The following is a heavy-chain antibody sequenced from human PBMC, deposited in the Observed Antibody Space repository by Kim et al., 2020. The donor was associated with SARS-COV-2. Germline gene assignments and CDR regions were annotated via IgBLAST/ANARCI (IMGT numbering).Heavy chain of an antibody. CDR3: ARGRAFYNWFDP. J-gene: IGHJ5*02. CDR2: MNPNSGNT. CDR1: GYTFTSYD. V-gene: IGHV1-8*01. Sequence: SVKVSCKASGYTFTSYDINWVRQATGQGLEWMGWMNPNSGNTGYAQKFQGRVTMTRNTSISTAYMELSSLRSEDTAVYYCARGRAFYNWFDPWGQGTLVTVSS.